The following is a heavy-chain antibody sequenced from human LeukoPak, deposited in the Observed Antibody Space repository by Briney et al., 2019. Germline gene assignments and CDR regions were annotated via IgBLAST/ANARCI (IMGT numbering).Heavy chain of an antibody. J-gene: IGHJ6*03. V-gene: IGHV1-8*02. D-gene: IGHD3-22*01. CDR2: MNPNSGNT. Sequence: ASVKVSCKASGYTFTSYGISWVRQAPGQGLEWMGWMNPNSGNTGYAQKFQGRVTMTRNTSISTAYMELSSLRSEDTAVYYCARYYYDSSGYYYYYYYMDVWGKGTTVTISS. CDR3: ARYYYDSSGYYYYYYYMDV. CDR1: GYTFTSYG.